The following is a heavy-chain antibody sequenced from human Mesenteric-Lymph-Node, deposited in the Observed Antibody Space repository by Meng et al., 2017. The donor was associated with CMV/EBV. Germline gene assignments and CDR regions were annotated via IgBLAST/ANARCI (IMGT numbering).Heavy chain of an antibody. D-gene: IGHD3-3*01. CDR2: MSHDGSNR. CDR3: ARDGGEYYDFWSCSERTYSYYGMDV. CDR1: GFTFNTYT. V-gene: IGHV3-30*04. J-gene: IGHJ6*02. Sequence: GESLKISCSASGFTFNTYTMHWVRQAPGKGLEWVAVMSHDGSNRYYADSVQCRLTISRDNSKNTLYLQMNSLREEDTAVYYCARDGGEYYDFWSCSERTYSYYGMDVWGQGTTVTVSS.